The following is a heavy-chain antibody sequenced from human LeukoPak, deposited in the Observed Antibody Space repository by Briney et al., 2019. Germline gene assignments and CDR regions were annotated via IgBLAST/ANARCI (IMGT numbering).Heavy chain of an antibody. CDR2: IYYSGST. Sequence: SETLSLTCTVSGGSISSSYYYWGWIRQPPGKGLEWIGSIYYSGSTYYNPSLKSRVTISVDTSKNQFSLKLRSVTAADTAVYYCARELAYCGGDCYTFDYWGQGTLVTVSS. CDR3: ARELAYCGGDCYTFDY. J-gene: IGHJ4*02. CDR1: GGSISSSYYY. V-gene: IGHV4-39*01. D-gene: IGHD2-21*02.